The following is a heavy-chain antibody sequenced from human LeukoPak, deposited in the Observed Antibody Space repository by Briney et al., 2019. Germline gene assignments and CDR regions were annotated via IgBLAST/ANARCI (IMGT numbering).Heavy chain of an antibody. CDR3: AYILVDY. V-gene: IGHV3-30*03. CDR2: ISYDGSNK. CDR1: GFTVSSYG. D-gene: IGHD2-21*01. Sequence: GGSLRLSCAASGFTVSSYGMHWVRQAPGKGLEWVAVISYDGSNKYYADSVKGRFTISRDNSKNTLYLQMNSLRAEDTAVYYCAYILVDYWGQGTLVTVSS. J-gene: IGHJ4*02.